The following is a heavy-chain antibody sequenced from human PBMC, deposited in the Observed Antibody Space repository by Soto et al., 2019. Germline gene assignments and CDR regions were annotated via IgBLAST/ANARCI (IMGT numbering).Heavy chain of an antibody. CDR2: INPNSGGT. J-gene: IGHJ4*02. Sequence: GASVKVSCKASGYTFTGYYMHWVRQAPGQGLEWMGWINPNSGGTNYAQKFQGWVTMTRDTSISTAYMELSRLRSDDTAVYYCARDAPDKYCSSTSCYTGDLDYWGQGTLVTVSS. V-gene: IGHV1-2*04. D-gene: IGHD2-2*02. CDR1: GYTFTGYY. CDR3: ARDAPDKYCSSTSCYTGDLDY.